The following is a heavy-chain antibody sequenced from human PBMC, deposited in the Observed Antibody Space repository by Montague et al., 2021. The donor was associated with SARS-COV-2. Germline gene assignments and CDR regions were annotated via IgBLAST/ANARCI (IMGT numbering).Heavy chain of an antibody. CDR3: ARGTKRVFTYDYDGSGYASDY. V-gene: IGHV4-59*12. J-gene: IGHJ4*02. CDR1: GDSISSYY. Sequence: SETLSLTCTVSGDSISSYYWSWIRQSPGEGLEWIGKIDFSGTTNYNPSLKSRVTISVDTSKNQFSLKLSSVTAADTAVYYCARGTKRVFTYDYDGSGYASDYWGQGTLVTVSS. D-gene: IGHD3-22*01. CDR2: IDFSGTT.